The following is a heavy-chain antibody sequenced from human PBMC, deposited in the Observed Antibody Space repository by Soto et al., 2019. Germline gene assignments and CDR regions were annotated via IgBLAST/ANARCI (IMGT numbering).Heavy chain of an antibody. Sequence: QAQGVQSGDEVKKPGASVKVSCKASGYIFTGYGISWVRQAPGQGLEWMGWISPYNGHTEFAQRLQGRLNLTTDTSTTTTFMELSNLSSDDTAVYYCARGGSGYHTGRGFAGTMDVWGQGTTVTVSS. CDR2: ISPYNGHT. D-gene: IGHD3-22*01. V-gene: IGHV1-18*04. CDR1: GYIFTGYG. CDR3: ARGGSGYHTGRGFAGTMDV. J-gene: IGHJ6*02.